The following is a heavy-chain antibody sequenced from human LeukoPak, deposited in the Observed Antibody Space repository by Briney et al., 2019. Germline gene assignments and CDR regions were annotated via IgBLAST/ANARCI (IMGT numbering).Heavy chain of an antibody. D-gene: IGHD2-21*02. J-gene: IGHJ4*02. Sequence: GASVKVSCKASGYTFTSYGISWVRQAPGQGLECMGWISAYNGNTNYAQKLQGRVTMTTDTSTSTAYMELSSLRSDDTAVYYCARAKLLLHPHAADYWGQGTLVTVSS. CDR1: GYTFTSYG. V-gene: IGHV1-18*01. CDR3: ARAKLLLHPHAADY. CDR2: ISAYNGNT.